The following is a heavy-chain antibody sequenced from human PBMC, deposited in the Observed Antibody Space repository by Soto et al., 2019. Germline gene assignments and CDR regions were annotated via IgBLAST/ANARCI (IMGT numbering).Heavy chain of an antibody. CDR1: GGSISSSSYY. V-gene: IGHV4-39*01. Sequence: QLQLQESGPGLVKPSETLSLTCTVSGGSISSSSYYWGWIRQPPGKGLEWIGSIYYSGSTYYNPSLKSRVTISVDTSKNQFSLKLSSVTAADTAVYYCRITVVTPYFDYWGQGTLVTVSS. D-gene: IGHD2-21*02. CDR2: IYYSGST. CDR3: RITVVTPYFDY. J-gene: IGHJ4*02.